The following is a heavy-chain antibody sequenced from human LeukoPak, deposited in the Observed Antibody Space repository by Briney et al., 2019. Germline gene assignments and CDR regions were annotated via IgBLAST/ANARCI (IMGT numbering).Heavy chain of an antibody. V-gene: IGHV3-33*01. D-gene: IGHD5-18*01. Sequence: PGRSLRLSCAASGFTFSSYGMHGVRQAPGKGLEWVAVIWYDGSNKYYADSVKGRFTISRDNSKNTLYLQMNSLRAEDTAVYYCARGGIQLWFDYYGMDVWGQGTTVTVSS. CDR3: ARGGIQLWFDYYGMDV. CDR1: GFTFSSYG. CDR2: IWYDGSNK. J-gene: IGHJ6*02.